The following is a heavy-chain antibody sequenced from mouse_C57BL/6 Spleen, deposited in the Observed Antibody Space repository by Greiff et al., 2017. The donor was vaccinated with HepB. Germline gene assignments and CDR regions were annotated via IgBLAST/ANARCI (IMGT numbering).Heavy chain of an antibody. CDR2: INPGSGYI. D-gene: IGHD3-3*01. J-gene: IGHJ2*01. CDR1: GYTFTSYW. CDR3: ARRDAFDY. Sequence: QVHVKQSGAELAKPGASVKLSCKASGYTFTSYWMHWVKQRPGQGLDWIGYINPGSGYIKYNQKFKDKATLTADKSSSTAYMQLNSLTYEDSAVYYCARRDAFDYWGQGTTLTVSS. V-gene: IGHV1-7*01.